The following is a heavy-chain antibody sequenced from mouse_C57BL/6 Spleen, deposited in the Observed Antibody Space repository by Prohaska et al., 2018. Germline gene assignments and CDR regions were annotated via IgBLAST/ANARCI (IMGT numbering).Heavy chain of an antibody. CDR1: GYSITSGYY. V-gene: IGHV3-6*01. CDR2: ISYDGSN. J-gene: IGHJ1*03. D-gene: IGHD1-1*02. CDR3: TRDGVGAHCNV. Sequence: VQLQESGPGLVKPSQSLSLPCSVTGYSITSGYYLNWILQFPGNKLEWMDYISYDGSNNYKPALKNRISITSDTSKNPFFLNLNSVNTEYTADALRTRDGVGAHCNVWGKGTTVTVSS.